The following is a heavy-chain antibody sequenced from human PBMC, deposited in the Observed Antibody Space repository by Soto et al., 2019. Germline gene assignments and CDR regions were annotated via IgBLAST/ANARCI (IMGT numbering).Heavy chain of an antibody. J-gene: IGHJ5*02. CDR2: IYYSGST. D-gene: IGHD6-13*01. V-gene: IGHV4-39*07. CDR1: GGSISSSSYY. Sequence: SFTCTVSGGSISSSSYYWGWIRQPPGKGLEWIGSIYYSGSTNYNPSLKSRVTISVDTSKNQFSLKLSSVTAADTAVYYCAREGYSSSRRWFDPWGQGTLVTAPQ. CDR3: AREGYSSSRRWFDP.